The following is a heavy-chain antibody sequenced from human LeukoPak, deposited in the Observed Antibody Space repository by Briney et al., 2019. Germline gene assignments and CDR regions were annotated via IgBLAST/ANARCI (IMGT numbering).Heavy chain of an antibody. D-gene: IGHD3-22*01. CDR2: IIPILNVA. CDR3: TREGVYSPDGSSYHRDAFDI. V-gene: IGHV1-69*04. J-gene: IGHJ3*02. Sequence: SVKVSCKASGGSFNSYVITWVRQAPGQGLEWMGRIIPILNVANFAQKFQGRVTITADKSTNTAHMELSSLRSEDTAVYYCTREGVYSPDGSSYHRDAFDIWGQGTVVTVSS. CDR1: GGSFNSYV.